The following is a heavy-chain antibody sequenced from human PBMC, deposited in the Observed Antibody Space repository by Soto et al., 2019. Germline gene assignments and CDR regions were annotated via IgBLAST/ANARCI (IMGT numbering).Heavy chain of an antibody. D-gene: IGHD3-22*01. CDR2: IYYSGST. CDR3: ARDNHYSDRSGYHDWFDP. J-gene: IGHJ5*02. V-gene: IGHV4-59*01. CDR1: GGSISGYY. Sequence: PSETLSLTCTASGGSISGYYWSWIRQTPGKGLEWIGYIYYSGSTKYNTSPKRRVTIAVDTSKNQFSLKLSSVTAADTAVYYCARDNHYSDRSGYHDWFDPWGQGTLVTVS.